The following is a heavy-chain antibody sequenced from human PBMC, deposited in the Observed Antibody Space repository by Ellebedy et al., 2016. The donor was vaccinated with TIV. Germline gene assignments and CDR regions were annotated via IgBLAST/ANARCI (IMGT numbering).Heavy chain of an antibody. CDR3: ARASFYDVDLSGWYFDI. D-gene: IGHD3-10*02. CDR2: ISSAGTT. J-gene: IGHJ2*01. Sequence: GGSLRLSCAASGFTVSTNYMNWVRQAPGKGLEWVSLISSAGTTYYADTVKGRFTISKDNSKNTLTLQMTSLRAADTAVYYCARASFYDVDLSGWYFDIWGRGTLVTVSS. CDR1: GFTVSTNY. V-gene: IGHV3-66*01.